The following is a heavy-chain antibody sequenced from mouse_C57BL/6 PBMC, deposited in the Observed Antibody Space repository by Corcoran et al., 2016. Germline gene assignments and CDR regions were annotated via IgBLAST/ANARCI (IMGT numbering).Heavy chain of an antibody. V-gene: IGHV9-3*01. D-gene: IGHD1-1*01. CDR2: INTYSGVP. CDR3: ARRAYYYGSRGAWFAY. Sequence: QIQLVQSGPELKKPGETVKISCKASGYTFTTYGMSWVKQAPGKGLKWMGWINTYSGVPTYADDFKGRFAFSLETSASTAYLQINNLKNEDTATYFCARRAYYYGSRGAWFAYWGQGTLVTVSA. CDR1: GYTFTTYG. J-gene: IGHJ3*01.